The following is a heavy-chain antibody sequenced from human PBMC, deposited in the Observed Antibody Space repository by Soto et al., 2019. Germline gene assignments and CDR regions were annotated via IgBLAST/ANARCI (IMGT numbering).Heavy chain of an antibody. CDR3: ARYNAASGTYYFDF. V-gene: IGHV4-4*02. Sequence: GSLRLSCAASGFTFSNAWMNWVRQAPGKGPEWIGEINHRGSANYNPSLKSRVTISVDISKSQFSLRLTSVTAADTAVYYCARYNAASGTYYFDFWVQGALVTVSS. D-gene: IGHD6-13*01. CDR1: GFTFSNAW. J-gene: IGHJ4*02. CDR2: INHRGSA.